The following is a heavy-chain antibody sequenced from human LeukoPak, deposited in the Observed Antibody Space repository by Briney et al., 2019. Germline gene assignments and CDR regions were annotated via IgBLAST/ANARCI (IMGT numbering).Heavy chain of an antibody. D-gene: IGHD2-15*01. CDR1: GGSISSYY. V-gene: IGHV4-59*12. J-gene: IGHJ6*03. CDR2: IHYTGST. Sequence: PSETLSLTCTVSGGSISSYYWSWIRQSPGKGLECIGYIHYTGSTNYNPSLKSRVTISVDTSKNQFSLKLSSVTAADTAVYYCARGSRWWSYYYYYMDVWGKGTTVTVSS. CDR3: ARGSRWWSYYYYYMDV.